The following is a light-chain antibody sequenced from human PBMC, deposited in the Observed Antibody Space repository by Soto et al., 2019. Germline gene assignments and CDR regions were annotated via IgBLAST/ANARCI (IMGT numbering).Light chain of an antibody. J-gene: IGKJ1*01. V-gene: IGKV3-20*01. CDR1: QSVSSSY. CDR3: QQYGSSRT. Sequence: EIVLTQSPGTLSLSPGERATLSCRASQSVSSSYLAWNQQKPGQAPRLLIYGASSSATGIPDRFIGSGSGTDFTLTISRLEPEDFAVYYCQQYGSSRTFGQGTKVEIK. CDR2: GAS.